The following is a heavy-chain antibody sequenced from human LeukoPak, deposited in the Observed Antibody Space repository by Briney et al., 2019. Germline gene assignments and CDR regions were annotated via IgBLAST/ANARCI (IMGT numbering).Heavy chain of an antibody. Sequence: SETLSLTCTVSGGSISSYYWSWIRQPPGKGLEWIGYIYYSGSTNYNPSLKSRVTISVDTSKNQFSLKLSSVTAADTAVYYCGSSSGWYEYFQHWGQGTLVTVSS. V-gene: IGHV4-59*01. CDR2: IYYSGST. D-gene: IGHD6-19*01. CDR3: GSSSGWYEYFQH. CDR1: GGSISSYY. J-gene: IGHJ1*01.